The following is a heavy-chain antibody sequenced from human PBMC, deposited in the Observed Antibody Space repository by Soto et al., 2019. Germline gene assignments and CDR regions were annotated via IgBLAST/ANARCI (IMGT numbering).Heavy chain of an antibody. J-gene: IGHJ4*02. Sequence: QLQLQESGPGLVKPSETLSLTCTVSGGSISSSSYYWGWIRQPPGKGLEWIGSIYYSGSTYYNPSLKSRVTISVDTSKNQFSLKLSSVTAADTDVYYCAENRVGYDSSGYLYWGQGTLVTVSS. CDR1: GGSISSSSYY. CDR2: IYYSGST. V-gene: IGHV4-39*01. D-gene: IGHD3-22*01. CDR3: AENRVGYDSSGYLY.